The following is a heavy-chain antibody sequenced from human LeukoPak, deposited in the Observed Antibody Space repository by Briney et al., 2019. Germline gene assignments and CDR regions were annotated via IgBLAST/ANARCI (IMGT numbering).Heavy chain of an antibody. J-gene: IGHJ4*02. D-gene: IGHD6-19*01. Sequence: GGSLRLSCAASRFTFSSYGMHWVRQAPGKGLEWVAVISYDGSNKYYADSVKGRFTISRDNSKNTLYLQMNSLRAEDTAVYYCAKEGQWLGYFDYWGQGTLVTVSS. V-gene: IGHV3-30*18. CDR2: ISYDGSNK. CDR3: AKEGQWLGYFDY. CDR1: RFTFSSYG.